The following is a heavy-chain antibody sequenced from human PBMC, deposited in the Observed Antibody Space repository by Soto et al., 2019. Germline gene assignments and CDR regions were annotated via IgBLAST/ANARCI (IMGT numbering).Heavy chain of an antibody. CDR1: GFTFSSYA. CDR2: ISGSGGST. D-gene: IGHD1-26*01. Sequence: GGSLRLSCAASGFTFSSYAMSWVRQAPGKGLGWVSAISGSGGSTYYADSVKGRFTISRDNSKNTLYLQMNSLRAEDTAVYYCAKVPYSGSYPRYFQHWGQGTLVTVSS. CDR3: AKVPYSGSYPRYFQH. V-gene: IGHV3-23*01. J-gene: IGHJ1*01.